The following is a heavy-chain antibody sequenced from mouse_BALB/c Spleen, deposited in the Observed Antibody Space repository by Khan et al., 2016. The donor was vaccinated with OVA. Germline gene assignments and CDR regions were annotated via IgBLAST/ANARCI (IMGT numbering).Heavy chain of an antibody. J-gene: IGHJ2*01. CDR1: GYTFTDYV. CDR3: ARGGSDFDY. V-gene: IGHV1S137*01. Sequence: QVQLQQSGPGVVRPGVSVKLSCTGSGYTFTDYVMHWVKQSHAKSLEWIGIISTYNGNINYNQTLKGKATMTVDKSYSTAYMQLARLTSEDSAIYYCARGGSDFDYWGQGTTLTVSS. D-gene: IGHD1-1*02. CDR2: ISTYNGNI.